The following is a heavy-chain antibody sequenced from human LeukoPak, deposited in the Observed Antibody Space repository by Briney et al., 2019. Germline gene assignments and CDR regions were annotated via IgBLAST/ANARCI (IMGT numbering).Heavy chain of an antibody. Sequence: SETLSLTCTVSGGSISSNSYYWGWIRQPPGKGLEWIVRMFYSGTTYYNPSVKSRFTITVYKSTNQFSLKLSSVTAADTAVYYCASMDVVVVVAVDYWGQGALVTVSS. V-gene: IGHV4-39*01. D-gene: IGHD2-15*01. CDR1: GGSISSNSYY. J-gene: IGHJ4*02. CDR3: ASMDVVVVVAVDY. CDR2: MFYSGTT.